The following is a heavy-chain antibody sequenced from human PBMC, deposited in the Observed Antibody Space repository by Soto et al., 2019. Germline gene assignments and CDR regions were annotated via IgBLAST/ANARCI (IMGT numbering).Heavy chain of an antibody. CDR2: IFQSGNT. CDR1: SGSISSNYW. V-gene: IGHV4-4*02. CDR3: AAVSGGCSRTTCQMDP. J-gene: IGHJ5*02. D-gene: IGHD2-2*01. Sequence: QVQLQESGPGLVKPSGTLSLTCAVSSGSISSNYWWTWVRQSPGKGLEWIGEIFQSGNTNYNPSLKSRVTMSVDQSKNQFSLKLSSVTAAGTAVYYCAAVSGGCSRTTCQMDPWGQGTLVTVSS.